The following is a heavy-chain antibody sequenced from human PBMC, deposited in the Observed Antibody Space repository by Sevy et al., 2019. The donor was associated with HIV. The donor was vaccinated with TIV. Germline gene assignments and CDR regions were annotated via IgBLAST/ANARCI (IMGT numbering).Heavy chain of an antibody. D-gene: IGHD3-10*01. V-gene: IGHV4-4*07. CDR3: ARAVYGSGSFNY. CDR1: GGSISTYY. Sequence: SETLSLTCTVSGGSISTYYWSWIRQPAGKGLEWIGHIYSSGSINYNPSFKSRVTMSVDTSKNQFSLMLSSVTAADTAVYHCARAVYGSGSFNYWGQGTLVTVSS. CDR2: IYSSGSI. J-gene: IGHJ4*02.